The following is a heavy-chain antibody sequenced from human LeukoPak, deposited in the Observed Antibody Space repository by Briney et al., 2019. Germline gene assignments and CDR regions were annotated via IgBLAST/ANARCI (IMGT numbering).Heavy chain of an antibody. J-gene: IGHJ3*02. CDR2: INPSGGST. V-gene: IGHV1-46*03. Sequence: ASVKVSCKASGYTFTSYYMHWVRQAPGQGLEWMGIINPSGGSTSYAQKFQGRVTMTRDTSTSTVYMELSSLRSEDTAVYYCARADYDYVWGSYLDAFDIWGQRTMVTVSS. D-gene: IGHD3-16*02. CDR1: GYTFTSYY. CDR3: ARADYDYVWGSYLDAFDI.